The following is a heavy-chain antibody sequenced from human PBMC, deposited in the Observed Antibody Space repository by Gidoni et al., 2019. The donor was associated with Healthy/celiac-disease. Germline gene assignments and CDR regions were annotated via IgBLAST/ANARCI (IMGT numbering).Heavy chain of an antibody. J-gene: IGHJ3*02. Sequence: EVQLVESGGGLVQPGRSLRLSFAASGFTFDAYAMHWVRHAPGKGLEWVSGISWNSGSIGYADSVKGRFTISRDNAKNSLYLQMNSLRAEDTALYHCAKGINDYYDSIPSAFDIWGQGTMVTVSS. V-gene: IGHV3-9*01. CDR3: AKGINDYYDSIPSAFDI. D-gene: IGHD3-22*01. CDR1: GFTFDAYA. CDR2: ISWNSGSI.